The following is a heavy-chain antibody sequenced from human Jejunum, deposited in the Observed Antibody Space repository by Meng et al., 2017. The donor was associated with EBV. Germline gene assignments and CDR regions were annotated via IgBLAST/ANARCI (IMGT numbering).Heavy chain of an antibody. Sequence: TLTAHEPNPVNPTEPLAPPYTFSTFPLSTSGGGVCWCRQPPGKALEWLAHIYWDENKRYSTSLRSRLSIMKDTSKSQVVLTMTNMDPVDTATYXCARRYGDYVRYFDSWGQGILVTVSS. D-gene: IGHD4-17*01. CDR1: TFPLSTSGGG. V-gene: IGHV2-5*02. J-gene: IGHJ4*02. CDR2: IYWDENK. CDR3: ARRYGDYVRYFDS.